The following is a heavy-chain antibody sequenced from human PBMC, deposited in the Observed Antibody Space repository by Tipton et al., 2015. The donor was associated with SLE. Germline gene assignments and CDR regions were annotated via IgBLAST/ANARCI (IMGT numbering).Heavy chain of an antibody. CDR2: IIPILGIA. J-gene: IGHJ2*01. Sequence: QSGAEVKKPGSSVKVSCKASGGTFSSYAISWVRQAPGQGLEWMGGIIPILGIANYAEKFQGRVTITTGDSTSPAYMELSSLRSEDTAVYCCARLRWLVLNWCLDLWGRGTLVTVSS. D-gene: IGHD6-19*01. V-gene: IGHV1-69*05. CDR3: ARLRWLVLNWCLDL. CDR1: GGTFSSYA.